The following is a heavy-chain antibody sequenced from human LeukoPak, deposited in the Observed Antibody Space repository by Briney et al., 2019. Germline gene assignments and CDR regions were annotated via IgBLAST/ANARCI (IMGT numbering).Heavy chain of an antibody. CDR2: IKQDGSEK. CDR3: ARLLLWFGEFDAFDM. D-gene: IGHD3-10*01. V-gene: IGHV3-7*01. CDR1: GFTFSGSA. Sequence: AGGSLRLSCAASGFTFSGSAMHWVRQAPGKGLEWVSNIKQDGSEKYYVDSVKGRFTISRDNAKNSLYLQMNSLRAEDTAVYYCARLLLWFGEFDAFDMWGQETMVTVSS. J-gene: IGHJ3*02.